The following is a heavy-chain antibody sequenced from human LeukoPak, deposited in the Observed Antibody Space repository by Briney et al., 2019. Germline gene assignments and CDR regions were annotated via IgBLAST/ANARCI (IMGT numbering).Heavy chain of an antibody. J-gene: IGHJ4*02. CDR2: INPNSGGT. Sequence: ALVKVSCKASGYTFTGYYMHWVRQAPGQGLEWMGWINPNSGGTNYAQKFQGRVTMTRDTSISTAYMELSRLRSDDTAVYYCARVGRWLHQGPDYWGQGTLVTVSS. CDR1: GYTFTGYY. CDR3: ARVGRWLHQGPDY. V-gene: IGHV1-2*02. D-gene: IGHD5-24*01.